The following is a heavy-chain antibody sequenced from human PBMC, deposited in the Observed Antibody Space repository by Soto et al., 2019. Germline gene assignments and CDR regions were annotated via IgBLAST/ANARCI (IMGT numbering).Heavy chain of an antibody. Sequence: ASVKVSCKASGYTFTGYYMHWVRQAPGQGLEWMGWINPNSGGTNYAQKFQGWVTMTRDTSISTAYMELSRLRSDDTAVYYGARALVGAGGDEAFDIWGQGTMVTVSS. D-gene: IGHD3-16*01. V-gene: IGHV1-2*04. J-gene: IGHJ3*02. CDR2: INPNSGGT. CDR1: GYTFTGYY. CDR3: ARALVGAGGDEAFDI.